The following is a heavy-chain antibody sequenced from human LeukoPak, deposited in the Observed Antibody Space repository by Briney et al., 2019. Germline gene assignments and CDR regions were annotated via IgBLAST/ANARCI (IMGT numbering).Heavy chain of an antibody. Sequence: ASETLSLTCTVSGGSISIYYWSWIGQPPGKGLEWIGYIYDSGSTNYNPSLKSRVTISVDTSKNQFSLKLSSVTAADTAVYYCAKHGTDSSGFYYRNFDYWGQGTLGTVSS. CDR3: AKHGTDSSGFYYRNFDY. V-gene: IGHV4-59*08. CDR2: IYDSGST. J-gene: IGHJ4*01. D-gene: IGHD3-22*01. CDR1: GGSISIYY.